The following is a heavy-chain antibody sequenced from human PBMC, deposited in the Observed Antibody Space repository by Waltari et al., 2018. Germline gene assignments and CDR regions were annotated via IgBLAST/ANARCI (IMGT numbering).Heavy chain of an antibody. CDR1: GFTFSSYA. J-gene: IGHJ4*02. CDR3: ARVKDYGDYGHGDY. D-gene: IGHD4-17*01. V-gene: IGHV3-30-3*01. Sequence: QVQLVESGGGVVQPGRSLRLSCAASGFTFSSYAMRWVRPAPGKGLEWVAVISYDGSNKYYADSVKGRFTISRDNSKNTLYLQMNSLRAEDTAVYYCARVKDYGDYGHGDYWGQGTLVTVSS. CDR2: ISYDGSNK.